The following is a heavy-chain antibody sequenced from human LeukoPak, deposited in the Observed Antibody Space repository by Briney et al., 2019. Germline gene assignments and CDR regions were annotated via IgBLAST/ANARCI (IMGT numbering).Heavy chain of an antibody. V-gene: IGHV1-69*01. CDR1: GGTFSSYA. CDR3: ARVYYYDSSGYYYEHFDY. Sequence: SVKVSCKASGGTFSSYAISWVRQAPGQGLEWMGGIIPIFGTANYAQKFQGRVTTTADESTSTAYMELSSLRSEDTAVYYCARVYYYDSSGYYYEHFDYWGQGTLVTVSS. CDR2: IIPIFGTA. J-gene: IGHJ4*02. D-gene: IGHD3-22*01.